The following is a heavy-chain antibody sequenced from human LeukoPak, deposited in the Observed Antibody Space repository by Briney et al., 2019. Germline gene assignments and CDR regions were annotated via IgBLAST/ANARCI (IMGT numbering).Heavy chain of an antibody. CDR1: GFTFSSYG. CDR3: ARDPDPWDYPHTGFDY. V-gene: IGHV3-23*01. J-gene: IGHJ4*02. Sequence: GALRLSCATFGFTFSSYGMTWVRQAPGKGLEWVSTISISGGTTYYADSVKGRSSISRDNSKSTVYLQLNSLRAEDTAVYYCARDPDPWDYPHTGFDYWGQGTLVTVSS. CDR2: ISISGGTT. D-gene: IGHD1-7*01.